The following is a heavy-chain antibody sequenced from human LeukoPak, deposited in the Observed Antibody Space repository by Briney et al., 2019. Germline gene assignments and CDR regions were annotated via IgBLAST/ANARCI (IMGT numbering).Heavy chain of an antibody. CDR2: IYYSGST. Sequence: SETLSLTCTVSLDSTTSNFWSWVRQPPGKGLEWIGNIYYSGSTNYNPSLKSRVTISIDTSKNQFSLSLRSVTAADTAVYYCARGASGYSYGWGQGTLVTVSS. CDR3: ARGASGYSYG. J-gene: IGHJ4*02. V-gene: IGHV4-59*01. D-gene: IGHD5-18*01. CDR1: LDSTTSNF.